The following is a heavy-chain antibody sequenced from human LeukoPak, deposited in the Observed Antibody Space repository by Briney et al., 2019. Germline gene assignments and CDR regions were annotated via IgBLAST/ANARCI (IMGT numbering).Heavy chain of an antibody. CDR1: GFTFSSYA. J-gene: IGHJ4*02. Sequence: GGSLRLSCAASGFTFSSYAMSWVRQAPGKGLEWVSSISPISTYIFYADSLKGRFTISRDNAKNSVYLEMNSLRAEDTAVYYCARLRFGKIGSYYFEYWGQGTLVIVSS. CDR3: ARLRFGKIGSYYFEY. V-gene: IGHV3-21*01. D-gene: IGHD3-10*01. CDR2: ISPISTYI.